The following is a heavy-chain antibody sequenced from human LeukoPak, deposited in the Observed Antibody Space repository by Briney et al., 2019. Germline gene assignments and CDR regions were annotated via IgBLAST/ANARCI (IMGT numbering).Heavy chain of an antibody. CDR2: IIPVFGTA. V-gene: IGHV1-69*13. D-gene: IGHD3-22*01. J-gene: IGHJ4*02. CDR1: GGTFTNYA. CDR3: ARRGTYYYDSSGYYDY. Sequence: ASVKVSCKASGGTFTNYAINWVRQAPGQGLEWMGGIIPVFGTANYAQKFQGRVTITADESTSTAYMELSSLRSEDTAVYYCARRGTYYYDSSGYYDYWGQGTLVTVSS.